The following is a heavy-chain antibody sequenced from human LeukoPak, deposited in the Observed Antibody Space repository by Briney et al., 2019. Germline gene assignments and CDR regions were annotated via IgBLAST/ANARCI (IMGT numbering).Heavy chain of an antibody. D-gene: IGHD3-3*01. CDR1: GGSFSAYH. J-gene: IGHJ6*03. CDR2: INHSGGT. V-gene: IGHV4-34*01. Sequence: SETLSLTCTVYGGSFSAYHWSWIRQPPGKGLEWIGAINHSGGTNYNPSLKSRVTISVDTSKNQFSLKLSSVTAADTAVYYCARNDFWSGSSYYYYYYMDVWGKGTTVTVSS. CDR3: ARNDFWSGSSYYYYYYMDV.